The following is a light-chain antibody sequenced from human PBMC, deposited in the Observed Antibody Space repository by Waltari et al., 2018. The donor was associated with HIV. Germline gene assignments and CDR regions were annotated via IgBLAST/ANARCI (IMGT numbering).Light chain of an antibody. CDR3: GTWDSSLSAGL. V-gene: IGLV1-51*02. CDR1: SSNIGNNY. J-gene: IGLJ2*01. CDR2: ENN. Sequence: QSVLTQPPSVSAAPGQKVTISCSGSSSNIGNNYVSWYQQLAGTAPKLLIYENNKRPSWIPDRFSGSKSGASATLGITGLQTGDEADYYCGTWDSSLSAGLFGGGTKLTVL.